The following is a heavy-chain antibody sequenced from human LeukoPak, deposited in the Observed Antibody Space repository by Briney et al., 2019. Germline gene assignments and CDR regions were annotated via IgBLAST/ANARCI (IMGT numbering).Heavy chain of an antibody. CDR1: GYTFTAYY. D-gene: IGHD3-9*01. Sequence: ASVKVSCKASGYTFTAYYMHWVRQAPGQGLEWMGWINPNSGGTKNAQKFQGRVTMTRDTSISTAYMELSRLRSDDTAVYYCARRFYDNLTGHTWYDYWGQGTLVTVSS. CDR2: INPNSGGT. J-gene: IGHJ4*02. CDR3: ARRFYDNLTGHTWYDY. V-gene: IGHV1-2*02.